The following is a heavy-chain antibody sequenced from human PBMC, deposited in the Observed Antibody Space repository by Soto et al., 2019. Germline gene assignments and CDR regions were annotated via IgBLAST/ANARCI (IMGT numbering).Heavy chain of an antibody. CDR1: GFPFSSTD. Sequence: AGSLRLSCAASGFPFSSTDMTWVRQAPGKGLDWVSTIDGSGGTTYYADPVKGRFTISRDNSMNTVYLQMNSLRADDTALYYCAKNSVWFNTWGQGAMVTVYS. CDR2: IDGSGGTT. CDR3: AKNSVWFNT. V-gene: IGHV3-23*01. J-gene: IGHJ5*02.